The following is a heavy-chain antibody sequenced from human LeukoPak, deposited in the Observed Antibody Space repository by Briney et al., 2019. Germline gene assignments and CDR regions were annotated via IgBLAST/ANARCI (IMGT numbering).Heavy chain of an antibody. Sequence: SETLSLTCTVSGGSISSYYWSWIRQPPGKGLECIGYIYYRGSTNYNPSLKSRVTISVDTSKNQFALDLTSVTACGTAVYYCARTTPIAVAGTGGTSWFDPWGQGTLVTVSS. J-gene: IGHJ5*02. CDR3: ARTTPIAVAGTGGTSWFDP. CDR2: IYYRGST. D-gene: IGHD6-19*01. V-gene: IGHV4-59*01. CDR1: GGSISSYY.